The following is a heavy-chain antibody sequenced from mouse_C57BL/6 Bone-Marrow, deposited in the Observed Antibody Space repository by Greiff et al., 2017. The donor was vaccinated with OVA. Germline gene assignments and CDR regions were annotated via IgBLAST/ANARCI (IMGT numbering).Heavy chain of an antibody. J-gene: IGHJ2*01. CDR3: ARDGYDFSY. CDR1: GYTFTSYW. CDR2: IHPNSGST. Sequence: QVQLKQPGAELVKPGASVKLSCKASGYTFTSYWMHWVKQRPGQGLEWIGMIHPNSGSTNYNEKFKSKATLTVDKSSSTAYMQLSSLTSEDSAVYYCARDGYDFSYWGQGTTLTVSS. V-gene: IGHV1-64*01. D-gene: IGHD2-2*01.